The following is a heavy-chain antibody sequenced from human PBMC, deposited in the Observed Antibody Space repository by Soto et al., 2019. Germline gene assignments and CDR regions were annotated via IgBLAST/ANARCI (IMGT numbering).Heavy chain of an antibody. V-gene: IGHV4-59*08. Sequence: QVQLQESGPGLVKPSETLSLTCTVSGDSISSYNLAWIRQPPGKGLEWIGYFRSGGGTSYNPSLTGRVDISADTSMKQFYLRLSSVTAADTAVYYCVRQGIGVLHGLVDVWGQGTTVTVSS. CDR3: VRQGIGVLHGLVDV. CDR2: FRSGGGT. D-gene: IGHD3-10*01. J-gene: IGHJ6*01. CDR1: GDSISSYN.